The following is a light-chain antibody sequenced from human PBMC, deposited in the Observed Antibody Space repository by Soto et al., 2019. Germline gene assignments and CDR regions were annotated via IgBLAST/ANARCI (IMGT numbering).Light chain of an antibody. V-gene: IGLV1-40*01. CDR1: SSNIGAGYD. CDR3: QSYDSSLGGNYV. Sequence: QSVLSQPPSVSGAPGQRVTISCTGSSSNIGAGYDAHWFQQVPGTAPKLLIYGSTNRPSGVPDRFSGSKSGTSASLAITGLQAEDEADYYCQSYDSSLGGNYVFXTGTKVTVL. J-gene: IGLJ1*01. CDR2: GST.